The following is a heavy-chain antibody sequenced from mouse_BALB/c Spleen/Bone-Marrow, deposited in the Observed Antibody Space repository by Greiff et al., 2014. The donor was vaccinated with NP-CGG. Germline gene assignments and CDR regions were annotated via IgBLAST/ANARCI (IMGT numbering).Heavy chain of an antibody. Sequence: VQLQQSGVELVKPGASVKLSCKAFGNTFTSYDINWVRQRPEQGLEWIGWIFPGDSTTKYNEKFKGKATLSTDKSPSTVHMQLSRLTSEDSAVYFCVRSRLRDWYFDVWGAGTTVTISS. V-gene: IGHV1-85*01. CDR1: GNTFTSYD. J-gene: IGHJ1*01. CDR3: VRSRLRDWYFDV. CDR2: IFPGDSTT. D-gene: IGHD1-2*01.